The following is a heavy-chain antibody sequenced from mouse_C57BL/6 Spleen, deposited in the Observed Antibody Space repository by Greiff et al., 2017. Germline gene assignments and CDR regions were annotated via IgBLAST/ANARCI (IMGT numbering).Heavy chain of an antibody. D-gene: IGHD3-2*02. Sequence: VQLKQSGPELVKPGASVKISCKASGYSFTGYYMNWVKQSPEKSLEWIGEINPSTGGTTYNQKFKAKATLTVDKSSSTAYMQLKSLTSEDSAVYYCARVDSSGTYAMDYWGQGTSVTVSS. CDR3: ARVDSSGTYAMDY. J-gene: IGHJ4*01. CDR2: INPSTGGT. CDR1: GYSFTGYY. V-gene: IGHV1-42*01.